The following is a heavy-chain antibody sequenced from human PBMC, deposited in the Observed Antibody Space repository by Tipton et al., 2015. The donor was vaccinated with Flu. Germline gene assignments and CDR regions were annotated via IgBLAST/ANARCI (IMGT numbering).Heavy chain of an antibody. CDR1: GFNLSSYE. CDR2: ISSSNSTI. V-gene: IGHV3-48*03. CDR3: AKGYRGTIDY. D-gene: IGHD2-21*01. J-gene: IGHJ4*02. Sequence: VQLVQSGGGLVQPGGSLGLSCSASGFNLSSYEMNWVRQAPGKGLEWISFISSSNSTIYYADSVKGRFTISRDNAKNSLYLQMISLRAEDTAVYYCAKGYRGTIDYWGQGTLVTVSS.